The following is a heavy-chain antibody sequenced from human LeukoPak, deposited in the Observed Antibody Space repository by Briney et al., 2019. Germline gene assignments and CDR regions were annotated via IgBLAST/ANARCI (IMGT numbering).Heavy chain of an antibody. Sequence: SETLSHTCTVSGGSIVSYYWSWIRQPPGKGLEWIGYIYYTGSTNYNPSLKSRVTISVDTSKNQFSLKLSSVTAADTAVYYCARYLAAGYFDLWGRGTLVTVSS. CDR3: ARYLAAGYFDL. D-gene: IGHD6-25*01. CDR2: IYYTGST. J-gene: IGHJ2*01. V-gene: IGHV4-59*08. CDR1: GGSIVSYY.